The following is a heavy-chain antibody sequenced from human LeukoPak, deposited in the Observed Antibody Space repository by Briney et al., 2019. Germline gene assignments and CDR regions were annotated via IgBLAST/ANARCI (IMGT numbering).Heavy chain of an antibody. D-gene: IGHD3-22*01. CDR3: ARGSPNPYDSTGYYPD. CDR2: IFYSGTT. V-gene: IGHV4-59*01. CDR1: GGSISGYY. Sequence: SETLSLTCTVSGGSISGYYWGWIRQPPGKGLEYIGFIFYSGTTNYNPSLKSRVTISVDTSKNQFSLKLSSVTAADTAVYYCARGSPNPYDSTGYYPDWGQGTLVTVSS. J-gene: IGHJ4*02.